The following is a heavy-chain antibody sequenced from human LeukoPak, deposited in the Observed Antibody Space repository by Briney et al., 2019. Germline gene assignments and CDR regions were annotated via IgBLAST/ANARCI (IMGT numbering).Heavy chain of an antibody. D-gene: IGHD6-19*01. CDR2: IYYSGST. Sequence: PSETLSLTCTVSGGSISSYYWSWIRQPPGKGLDWIGNIYYSGSTNYNPSLKSRVTISVDTSKNQFSLNLNPVTAADTAVYYCARMSIAVAGPRDYNWFDPWGQGTLVTVSS. CDR3: ARMSIAVAGPRDYNWFDP. V-gene: IGHV4-59*01. J-gene: IGHJ5*02. CDR1: GGSISSYY.